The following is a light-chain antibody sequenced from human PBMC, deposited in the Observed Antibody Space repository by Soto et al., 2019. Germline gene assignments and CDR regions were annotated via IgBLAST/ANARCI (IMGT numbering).Light chain of an antibody. V-gene: IGKV1-9*01. CDR1: QGISSY. CDR2: AAS. J-gene: IGKJ2*01. CDR3: QQLRT. Sequence: IQLTQSPSSLSASVGDRVTITCRASQGISSYLAWYQQKPGKAPKLLIYAASTLQSGGPSRFSGSGSGTDFTLTISSLQPEDFATYYCQQLRTFGQGTQLEIK.